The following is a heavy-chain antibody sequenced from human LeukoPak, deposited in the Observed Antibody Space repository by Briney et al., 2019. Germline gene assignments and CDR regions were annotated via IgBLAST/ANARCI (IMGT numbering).Heavy chain of an antibody. D-gene: IGHD3-9*01. J-gene: IGHJ3*02. CDR3: ARARYDILTGYSDDAFDI. CDR2: IYTSGST. Sequence: SETLSLTCTVSGGSISSYYWSRIRQPAGKGLEWIGRIYTSGSTNYNPSLKSRVTMSVDTSKNQFSLKLSSVTAADTAVYYCARARYDILTGYSDDAFDIWGQGTMVTVSS. CDR1: GGSISSYY. V-gene: IGHV4-4*07.